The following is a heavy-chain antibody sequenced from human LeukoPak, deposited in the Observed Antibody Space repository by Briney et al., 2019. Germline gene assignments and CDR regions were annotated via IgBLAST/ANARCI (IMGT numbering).Heavy chain of an antibody. CDR2: IYYSGST. CDR3: AKRGYYDSRGYYDY. CDR1: GGSVSSGSYY. J-gene: IGHJ4*02. D-gene: IGHD3-22*01. V-gene: IGHV4-39*01. Sequence: PSETLSLTCTVSGGSVSSGSYYWGWIRQPPGKGLEWIGNIYYSGSTYYNPSLRSRVTISVDTSKKQFSLKLSSVTAADTAVYYCAKRGYYDSRGYYDYWGQGTLVTVSP.